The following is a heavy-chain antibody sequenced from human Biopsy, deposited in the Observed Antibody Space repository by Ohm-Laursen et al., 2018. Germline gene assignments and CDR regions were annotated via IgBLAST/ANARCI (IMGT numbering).Heavy chain of an antibody. V-gene: IGHV4-31*03. CDR1: GGSISSGGSY. CDR3: ARLGSGDYFPTFFDF. Sequence: TLSLTCPVSGGSISSGGSYWSWIRHHPGKGLEWIGNIFYSANTYYNPSLKSRVTISVDTSKNQFSLKLSSVTAADTAVYYCARLGSGDYFPTFFDFWGQGALVTVSS. J-gene: IGHJ4*02. D-gene: IGHD5-12*01. CDR2: IFYSANT.